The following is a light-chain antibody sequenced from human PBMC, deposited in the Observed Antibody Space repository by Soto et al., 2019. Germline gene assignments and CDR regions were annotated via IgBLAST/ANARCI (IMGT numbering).Light chain of an antibody. J-gene: IGKJ4*01. CDR3: QKYTSVPA. Sequence: DIQMTQSPSSLSASVGDRVTITCRASQGISNYLAWYQQIPGKVPKLLISAASTLQSGVPSRFSGSGSGTDFTLTISSLQPEDVATYYCQKYTSVPAFGGGIKVEIK. CDR2: AAS. V-gene: IGKV1-27*01. CDR1: QGISNY.